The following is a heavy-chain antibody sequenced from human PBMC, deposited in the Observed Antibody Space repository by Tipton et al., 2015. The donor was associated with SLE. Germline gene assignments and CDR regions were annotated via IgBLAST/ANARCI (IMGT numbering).Heavy chain of an antibody. CDR1: GFTFSTFA. V-gene: IGHV3-64*01. Sequence: SLRLSCAASGFTFSTFAMHWVRQAPGKGLEYVSGISSNGDSTFYANFVKGRFTISRDNSKNTLYLQMGSLRAEDMAVYYCARDLGYTHAFDIWGQGTMVTVSS. D-gene: IGHD5-18*01. CDR2: ISSNGDST. CDR3: ARDLGYTHAFDI. J-gene: IGHJ3*02.